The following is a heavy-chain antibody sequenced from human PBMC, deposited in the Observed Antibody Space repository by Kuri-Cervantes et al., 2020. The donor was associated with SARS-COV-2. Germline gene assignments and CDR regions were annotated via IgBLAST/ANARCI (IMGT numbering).Heavy chain of an antibody. J-gene: IGHJ6*02. V-gene: IGHV1-46*01. CDR3: ARNDYSNPRYYGMDV. CDR2: INPSGGST. Sequence: ASVKVSCKASGYTFTSYYMHWVRQAPGQGLEWMGIINPSGGSTSYAQKFQGRVTMTRDTSTSTVNMELSSLRSEDTAVYYCARNDYSNPRYYGMDVWGQGTTVTVSS. D-gene: IGHD4-11*01. CDR1: GYTFTSYY.